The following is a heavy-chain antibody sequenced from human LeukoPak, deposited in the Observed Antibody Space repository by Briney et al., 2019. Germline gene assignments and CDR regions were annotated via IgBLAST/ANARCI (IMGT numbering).Heavy chain of an antibody. Sequence: SETLSLTCKVSGGSISDYYWNWIRQPPGKGLEWIGYIYTTGSTNYNSSLKSRVTISLDTSKNQFSLKLTSVTAADTAMYYCLARLLSATGSFDCWGQGTLVTVSS. CDR1: GGSISDYY. CDR3: LARLLSATGSFDC. CDR2: IYTTGST. J-gene: IGHJ4*02. D-gene: IGHD6-6*01. V-gene: IGHV4-59*01.